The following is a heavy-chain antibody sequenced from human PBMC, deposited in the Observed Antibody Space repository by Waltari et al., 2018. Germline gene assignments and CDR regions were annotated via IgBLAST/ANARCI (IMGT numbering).Heavy chain of an antibody. J-gene: IGHJ4*02. Sequence: EVQLVESGGGLVQPGGSLRLSCAASGFTFSSYEMNWVRQAPGKGLEWVSYISSSGSTIYYADAVKGRFTISRDNAKNALYLQMNSLRAEDTAVYYCAREIPGVVGATEGLDYWGQGTLVTVSS. CDR3: AREIPGVVGATEGLDY. D-gene: IGHD1-26*01. CDR1: GFTFSSYE. V-gene: IGHV3-48*03. CDR2: ISSSGSTI.